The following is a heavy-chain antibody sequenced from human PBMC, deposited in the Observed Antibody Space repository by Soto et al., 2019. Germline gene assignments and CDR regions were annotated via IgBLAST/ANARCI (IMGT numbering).Heavy chain of an antibody. CDR1: GYNFNTYG. J-gene: IGHJ4*02. CDR3: ARDRDYSHTDADIDY. Sequence: QVQLMPSGAEVRRPGTSMRISCTTSGYNFNTYGIIWVRQAPGQGLEWMGWISGYNGYTKYAQNFEDRVTLSTDPSTSTAVLELRNLRSGDTALYFCARDRDYSHTDADIDYWGQGTLVTVSS. V-gene: IGHV1-18*01. CDR2: ISGYNGYT. D-gene: IGHD3-16*01.